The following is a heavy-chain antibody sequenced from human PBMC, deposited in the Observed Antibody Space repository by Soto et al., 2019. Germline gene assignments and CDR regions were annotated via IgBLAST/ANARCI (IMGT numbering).Heavy chain of an antibody. Sequence: PGGSPRLSCAASGFTFSSYAMSWVRQAPGKGLEWVSVISGSGDSTYYADSVRGRFTISRDNSKNTLYLQMNSLRAEDTAVYYCAKDRDGAAAGPTKFYGMDVWGQGTTVTVSS. D-gene: IGHD6-13*01. J-gene: IGHJ6*02. V-gene: IGHV3-23*01. CDR3: AKDRDGAAAGPTKFYGMDV. CDR2: ISGSGDST. CDR1: GFTFSSYA.